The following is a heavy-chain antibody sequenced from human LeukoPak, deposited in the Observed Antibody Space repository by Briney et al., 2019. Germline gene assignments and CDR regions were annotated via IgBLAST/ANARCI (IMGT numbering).Heavy chain of an antibody. V-gene: IGHV4-59*01. Sequence: SETLSLTCTVSCGSISSYYWSWIRQPPGKGLEWIGYIYYSGSTNYNPSLKSRVTISVDTSKNQFSLKLSSVTAADTAVYYCARGTMIEGDAFDIWGQGSMVTVSS. CDR3: ARGTMIEGDAFDI. D-gene: IGHD3-22*01. CDR1: CGSISSYY. J-gene: IGHJ3*02. CDR2: IYYSGST.